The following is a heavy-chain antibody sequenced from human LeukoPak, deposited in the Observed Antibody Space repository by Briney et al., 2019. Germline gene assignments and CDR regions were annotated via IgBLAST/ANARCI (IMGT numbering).Heavy chain of an antibody. V-gene: IGHV3-23*01. J-gene: IGHJ2*01. Sequence: GGSLRLSCAASGFTFSSYGMAWVRQAPGKGLEWVSGMNGNGGRIYYADSVKGRFTISRDNSKNTLYLQMNSLRAEDTALYYCARNPYGDWYFDLWGRGTLVTVSS. D-gene: IGHD4-17*01. CDR2: MNGNGGRI. CDR1: GFTFSSYG. CDR3: ARNPYGDWYFDL.